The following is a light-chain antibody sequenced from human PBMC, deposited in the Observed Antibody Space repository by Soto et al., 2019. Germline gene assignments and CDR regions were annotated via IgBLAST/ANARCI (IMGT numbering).Light chain of an antibody. V-gene: IGLV2-11*01. CDR3: CSYAGSYTWV. CDR1: SSDVGGYNY. Sequence: QSVLTQPRSVSGCPGQSVTISCTGTSSDVGGYNYVSWYQQHPGKAPKLMIYDVNKRPSGVPDRFSGSKSGNTASLTISGLQAEDEADYYCCSYAGSYTWVFGTGTKLTVL. J-gene: IGLJ1*01. CDR2: DVN.